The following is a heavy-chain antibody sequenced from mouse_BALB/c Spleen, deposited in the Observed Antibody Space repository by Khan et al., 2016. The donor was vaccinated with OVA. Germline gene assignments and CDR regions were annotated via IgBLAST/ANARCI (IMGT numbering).Heavy chain of an antibody. CDR3: ARSSYRYSLGY. CDR1: GDSITSGY. V-gene: IGHV3-8*02. CDR2: IIYTGYT. D-gene: IGHD2-12*01. J-gene: IGHJ3*02. Sequence: EVQLQESGPSLVKPSQTLSLTCSVTGDSITSGYWNWIRKFPGNKLEYMGYIIYTGYTYYNPSLKSRISITRHTSKNQYYLQLSSVTDEDTATYYCARSSYRYSLGYWGQGTLVTVSA.